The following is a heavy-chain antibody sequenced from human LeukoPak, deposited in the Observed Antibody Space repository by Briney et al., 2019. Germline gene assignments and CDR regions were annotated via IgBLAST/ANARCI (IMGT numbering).Heavy chain of an antibody. J-gene: IGHJ4*02. V-gene: IGHV3-30*02. CDR2: IRYDGSDK. CDR3: AKDGVGTSTAAY. D-gene: IGHD1-26*01. Sequence: QPGGSLRLSCKASGFSFSSYGMHWVRQAPGKGLEWVAFIRYDGSDKYYADSVKGRFTISRDNSNNMLYLQLNSLRPEDTAVFYCAKDGVGTSTAAYWGQGALVTVSS. CDR1: GFSFSSYG.